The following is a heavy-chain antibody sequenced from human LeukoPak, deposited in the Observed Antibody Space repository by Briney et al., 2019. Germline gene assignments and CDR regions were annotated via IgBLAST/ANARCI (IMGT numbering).Heavy chain of an antibody. CDR2: ISSSGSIM. V-gene: IGHV3-48*03. J-gene: IGHJ4*02. D-gene: IGHD3-10*01. CDR3: AKDAFHYGSGTLFDH. Sequence: GGSLRLSCAASGFSFSSYEMNWVRQAPGKGLEWVSYISSSGSIMYSADSVKGRFTISRDNSENTLYLQMNSLRAEDTAVYYCAKDAFHYGSGTLFDHWGQGTLVTVSS. CDR1: GFSFSSYE.